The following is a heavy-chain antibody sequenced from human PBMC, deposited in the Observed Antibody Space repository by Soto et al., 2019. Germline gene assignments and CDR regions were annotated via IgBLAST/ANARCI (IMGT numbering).Heavy chain of an antibody. CDR1: GFTFSSYA. V-gene: IGHV3-30-3*01. CDR2: ISYDGSNK. J-gene: IGHJ4*02. Sequence: QVQLAESGGGVVQPGRSLRLSCAASGFTFSSYAMHWVRQAPGKGLEWVAVISYDGSNKYYADSVKGRFTISRDNSKNTLYLQMNSLRAEDTAVYHCARETVVVTSYYFDYWGQGTLVTVSS. CDR3: ARETVVVTSYYFDY. D-gene: IGHD2-15*01.